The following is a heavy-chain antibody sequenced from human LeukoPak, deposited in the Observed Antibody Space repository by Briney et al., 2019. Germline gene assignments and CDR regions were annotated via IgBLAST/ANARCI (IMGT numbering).Heavy chain of an antibody. Sequence: GGSLRLSCAASGFTFSSYGMSWVRQAPGKGLEWVSAISGSGGSTYYADSVKGRFTISRDNPKKTLYLQMDSLRAEDTAVYYCAKDLTGGGSYYAYFDYWGQGTLVTVSS. D-gene: IGHD1-26*01. J-gene: IGHJ4*02. CDR1: GFTFSSYG. CDR3: AKDLTGGGSYYAYFDY. V-gene: IGHV3-23*01. CDR2: ISGSGGST.